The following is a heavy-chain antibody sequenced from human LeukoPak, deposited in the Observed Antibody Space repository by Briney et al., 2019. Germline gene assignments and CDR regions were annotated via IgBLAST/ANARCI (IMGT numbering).Heavy chain of an antibody. CDR2: INPKNGGT. Sequence: ASVKVSCKPSGYTFSAYYLHWVRQAPGQGLEWMAWINPKNGGTDYAQKFRGRVNLTRAPSSSTVYMEVNSLRSDDTAVYYCARVGMTTCGVVRYAFEMWGQGTVVTVTS. CDR1: GYTFSAYY. D-gene: IGHD3-3*01. CDR3: ARVGMTTCGVVRYAFEM. J-gene: IGHJ3*02. V-gene: IGHV1-2*02.